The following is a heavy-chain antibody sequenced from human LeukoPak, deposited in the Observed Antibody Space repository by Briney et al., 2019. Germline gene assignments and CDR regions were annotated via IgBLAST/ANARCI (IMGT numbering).Heavy chain of an antibody. CDR3: TSLPAFYSSGWYSDFDY. J-gene: IGHJ4*02. D-gene: IGHD6-19*01. CDR2: IRSKANSYAT. Sequence: GGSLRLSCAASGFTFSGSAMHWVGQASGKGLEWVGRIRSKANSYATAYAASVKGRFTISRDDSKDTAYLQMNSLNTEATAVYYCTSLPAFYSSGWYSDFDYWGQGTLVTVSS. V-gene: IGHV3-73*01. CDR1: GFTFSGSA.